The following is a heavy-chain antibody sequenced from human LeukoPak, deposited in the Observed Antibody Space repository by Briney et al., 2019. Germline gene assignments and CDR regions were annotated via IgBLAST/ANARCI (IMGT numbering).Heavy chain of an antibody. V-gene: IGHV3-30*02. D-gene: IGHD3-10*01. CDR3: AKDMAPFCDGSGWDYGDY. CDR1: GFTFSSYG. Sequence: GGSLRLSCAASGFTFSSYGMNWVRQAPGKGLEWVAFIRYDGSNTYYADSVKGRFTISRDNSKNTLYLQMNSLRAEDTAVYYCAKDMAPFCDGSGWDYGDYWGQGTLVSVSS. J-gene: IGHJ4*02. CDR2: IRYDGSNT.